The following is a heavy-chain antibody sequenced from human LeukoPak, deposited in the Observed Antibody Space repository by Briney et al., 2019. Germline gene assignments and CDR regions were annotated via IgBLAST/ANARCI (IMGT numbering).Heavy chain of an antibody. V-gene: IGHV4-34*01. D-gene: IGHD1-26*01. J-gene: IGHJ4*02. CDR2: INHSGST. Sequence: SETLSLTCAVYGGSFSGYYWSWIRQPPGKGLEWIGEINHSGSTYYNPSLKSRVTISVDTSKNQFSLKLSSVTAADTAVYYCARRSGGAAEYFDYWGRGTLVTVSS. CDR1: GGSFSGYY. CDR3: ARRSGGAAEYFDY.